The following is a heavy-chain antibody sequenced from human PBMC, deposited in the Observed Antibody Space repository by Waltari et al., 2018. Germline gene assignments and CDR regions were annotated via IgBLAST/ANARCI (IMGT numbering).Heavy chain of an antibody. D-gene: IGHD4-17*01. V-gene: IGHV3-21*01. CDR3: ARDDYGDFHFDY. CDR2: ISSSSSYI. CDR1: GFTFSSYS. Sequence: EVQLVESGGGLVKPGGSLRLSCAASGFTFSSYSMNWVRQAPGKGLEWVSSISSSSSYIYYADSMKGRFTISRDNAKNSLYLQMNSLRAEDTAVYYCARDDYGDFHFDYWGQGTLVTVSS. J-gene: IGHJ4*02.